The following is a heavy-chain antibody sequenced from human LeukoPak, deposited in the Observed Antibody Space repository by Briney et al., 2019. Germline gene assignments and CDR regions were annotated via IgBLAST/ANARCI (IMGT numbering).Heavy chain of an antibody. J-gene: IGHJ6*02. CDR3: ARVAIVGATSLYYYGMDV. CDR1: GYTFTSYG. CDR2: ISAYNGNT. D-gene: IGHD1-26*01. V-gene: IGHV1-18*01. Sequence: VASVKVSCKASGYTFTSYGISWVRQAPGQGLEWMGWISAYNGNTNYAQKLQGRVTMTTDTSTGTAYMELRSLRSDDTAVYYCARVAIVGATSLYYYGMDVWGQGTTVTVSS.